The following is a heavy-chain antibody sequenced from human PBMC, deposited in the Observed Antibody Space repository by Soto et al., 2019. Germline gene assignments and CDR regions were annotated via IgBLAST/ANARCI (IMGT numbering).Heavy chain of an antibody. Sequence: EVQLVESGGDLVQPGGSLRLSCAASGFAVSSNYMTWVRQAPGTGLEWVSVIHSGGDTHYEDSVRGRFTISRDNSKNTLYSQMDSLRAEDTAVYYCSRSRTGTTYGGMDVWGQGTTVTVSS. CDR1: GFAVSSNY. CDR2: IHSGGDT. CDR3: SRSRTGTTYGGMDV. D-gene: IGHD1-7*01. V-gene: IGHV3-66*01. J-gene: IGHJ6*02.